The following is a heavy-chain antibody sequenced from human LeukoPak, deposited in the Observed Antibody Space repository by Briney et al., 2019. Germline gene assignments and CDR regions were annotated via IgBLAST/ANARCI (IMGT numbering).Heavy chain of an antibody. J-gene: IGHJ4*02. CDR3: ARTSISGTYDY. CDR2: IYYSGST. Sequence: PSETLSLTCTVSGGSISSYYWSWIRQPPGKGLEWIGYIYYSGSTNYNPSLKGRVTMSVDTSKNQFSLKMTSVTAADTAVYYCARTSISGTYDYWGQGTLVTVSS. V-gene: IGHV4-59*12. CDR1: GGSISSYY. D-gene: IGHD1-26*01.